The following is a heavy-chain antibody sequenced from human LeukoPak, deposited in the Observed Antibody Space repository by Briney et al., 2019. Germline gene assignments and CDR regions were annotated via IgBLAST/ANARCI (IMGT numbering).Heavy chain of an antibody. D-gene: IGHD1-26*01. CDR1: GFTFSSYG. J-gene: IGHJ4*02. CDR3: AKVPGRGSYGRFDY. V-gene: IGHV3-30*02. Sequence: GGSLRLSCAASGFTFSSYGMHWVRQAPGKGLEWVAFIRYDGSNKYYADSVKGRFTISRDNSKNTLYLQMNSLRAEDTAVYYCAKVPGRGSYGRFDYWGQGTLVTVSS. CDR2: IRYDGSNK.